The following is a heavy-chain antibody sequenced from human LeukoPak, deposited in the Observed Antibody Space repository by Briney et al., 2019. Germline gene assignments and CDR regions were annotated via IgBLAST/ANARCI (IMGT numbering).Heavy chain of an antibody. CDR3: AKEPIAATGFDY. Sequence: PGRSLRLSCAASGFTFSSYGMHWVRQAPGKGLEWVAVISYDGSNKYYADSVKGRFTISRDNSKNTLYLQMNSLRAEDTAVYYCAKEPIAATGFDYWGQGTLVTVSS. V-gene: IGHV3-30*18. D-gene: IGHD6-13*01. CDR2: ISYDGSNK. J-gene: IGHJ4*02. CDR1: GFTFSSYG.